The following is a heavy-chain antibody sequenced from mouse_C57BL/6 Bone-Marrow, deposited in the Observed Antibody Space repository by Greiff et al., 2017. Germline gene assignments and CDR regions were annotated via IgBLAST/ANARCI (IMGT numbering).Heavy chain of an antibody. D-gene: IGHD1-2*01. J-gene: IGHJ4*01. Sequence: VQLQQSGAELVRPGASVKLSCTASGFNIKDDYMHWVKQRPEQGLEWIGWIDPENGDTEYASKFQSKATITADTSSNTAYLQLSSLTSEDTAVYYCTSFLDYAMDYWGQGTSVTVSS. V-gene: IGHV14-4*01. CDR3: TSFLDYAMDY. CDR2: IDPENGDT. CDR1: GFNIKDDY.